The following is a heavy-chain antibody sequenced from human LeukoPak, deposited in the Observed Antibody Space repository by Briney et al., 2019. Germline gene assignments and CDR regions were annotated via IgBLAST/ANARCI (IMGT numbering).Heavy chain of an antibody. V-gene: IGHV1-2*02. CDR3: ARSYYDSSGYYFDY. J-gene: IGHJ4*02. CDR1: GYTFTGYY. D-gene: IGHD3-22*01. CDR2: INPNSGGT. Sequence: GASVKVSRKASGYTFTGYYMHWVRQAPGQGLEWMGWINPNSGGTNYAQKFQGRVTMTRDTSISTAYMELSRLRSDDTAVYYCARSYYDSSGYYFDYWGQGTLVTVSS.